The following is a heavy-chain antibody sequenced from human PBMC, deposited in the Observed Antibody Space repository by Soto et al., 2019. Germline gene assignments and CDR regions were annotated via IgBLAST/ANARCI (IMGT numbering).Heavy chain of an antibody. J-gene: IGHJ4*02. Sequence: GGSLRLSCAASGFTFDDYAMHWVRQAPGKGLEWVSGISWNSGSIGYADSVKGRFTISRDNAKNSLYLQMNSLRAEDTALYYCAKDMMGESSSYDWGQGTLVTVSS. CDR3: AKDMMGESSSYD. V-gene: IGHV3-9*01. CDR2: ISWNSGSI. D-gene: IGHD6-6*01. CDR1: GFTFDDYA.